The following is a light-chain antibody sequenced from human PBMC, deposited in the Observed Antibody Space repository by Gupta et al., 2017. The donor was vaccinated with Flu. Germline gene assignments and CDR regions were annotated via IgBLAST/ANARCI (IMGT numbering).Light chain of an antibody. CDR3: SGWDDSLSGGLV. V-gene: IGLV1-47*02. CDR1: CTAIVSND. J-gene: IGLJ3*02. Sequence: ILCSATCTAIVSNDVFCSHPLPATAPTLLIFSNNVRPSVVPPRFSCSTSVTSTSLAISGLRSEDVAHYYCSGWDDSLSGGLVFGGGTKLTVL. CDR2: SNN.